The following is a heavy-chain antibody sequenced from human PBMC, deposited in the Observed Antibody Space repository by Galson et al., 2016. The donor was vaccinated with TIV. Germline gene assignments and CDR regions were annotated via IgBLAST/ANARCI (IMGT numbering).Heavy chain of an antibody. CDR3: ARGVSTGSGWLDP. CDR1: GYSFTNYW. V-gene: IGHV5-10-1*01. CDR2: IDPTDSYT. D-gene: IGHD5/OR15-5a*01. J-gene: IGHJ5*02. Sequence: QSGAEVTKPGESLMISCKGSGYSFTNYWINWVRQMPGKGLEWMGRIDPTDSYTNYSPSFQGHVTISSDKSIRTAYLQWSSLKASDTAMYFCARGVSTGSGWLDPWGQGTLVTVSS.